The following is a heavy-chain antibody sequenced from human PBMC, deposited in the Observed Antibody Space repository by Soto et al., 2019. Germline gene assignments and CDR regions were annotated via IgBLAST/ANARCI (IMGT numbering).Heavy chain of an antibody. J-gene: IGHJ3*02. CDR2: ISSSSSTI. D-gene: IGHD2-15*01. Sequence: EVQLVESGGGLVQPGGSLRLSCAASGFTFSSYSMNWVRQAPGKGLEWVSYISSSSSTIYYADSVKGRFTISRDNAKNRLYLQMNSLRDEDTAVYYCARDALGYCSGGSCYVGAFDIWGQGTMVTVSS. V-gene: IGHV3-48*02. CDR3: ARDALGYCSGGSCYVGAFDI. CDR1: GFTFSSYS.